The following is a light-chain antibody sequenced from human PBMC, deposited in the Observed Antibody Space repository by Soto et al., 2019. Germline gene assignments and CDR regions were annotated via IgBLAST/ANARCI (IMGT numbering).Light chain of an antibody. V-gene: IGLV2-14*01. CDR2: EVS. CDR3: SSYTSSSTPLVV. CDR1: SSDVGGYNY. J-gene: IGLJ2*01. Sequence: QSVLTQPAFVSGSPGQSITISCTGTSSDVGGYNYVSWYQQHPGKAPKLMIYEVSNRPSGVSNRFSGSKSGNTASLTISGLQAEDEADYYCSSYTSSSTPLVVFGGGTKVTVL.